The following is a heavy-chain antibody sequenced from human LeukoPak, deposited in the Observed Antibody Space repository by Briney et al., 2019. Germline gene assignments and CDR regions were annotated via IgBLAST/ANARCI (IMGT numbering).Heavy chain of an antibody. D-gene: IGHD2-21*01. CDR1: GYTFTGYY. Sequence: GASVKVSCKASGYTFTGYYMHWVRQAPGQGLEWMGWINPNSGGTNYAQKFQGRVTMTRDTSISTAYMELSRLRSDDTAVYYCARGLPIVRVVIAIPGFDYWGQGTLVTVSS. CDR3: ARGLPIVRVVIAIPGFDY. J-gene: IGHJ4*02. CDR2: INPNSGGT. V-gene: IGHV1-2*02.